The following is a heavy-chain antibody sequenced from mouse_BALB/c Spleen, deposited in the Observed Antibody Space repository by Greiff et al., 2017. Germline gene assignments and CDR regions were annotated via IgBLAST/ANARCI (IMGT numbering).Heavy chain of an antibody. CDR3: ARVGYWYFDV. D-gene: IGHD2-2*01. Sequence: EVKLMESGAELVKPGASVKLSCTASGFNIKDTYMHWVKQRPEQGLEWIGRIDPANGNTKYDPKFQGKATITADTSSNTAYLQLSSLTSEETAVYYCARVGYWYFDVWGAGTTVTVSS. CDR1: GFNIKDTY. V-gene: IGHV14-3*02. J-gene: IGHJ1*01. CDR2: IDPANGNT.